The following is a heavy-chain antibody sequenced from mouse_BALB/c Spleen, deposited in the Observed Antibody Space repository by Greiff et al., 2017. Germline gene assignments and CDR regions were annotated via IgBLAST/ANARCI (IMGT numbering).Heavy chain of an antibody. CDR3: ARDRYFDY. CDR1: GFTFTDYY. J-gene: IGHJ2*01. V-gene: IGHV7-3*02. CDR2: IRNKANGYTT. Sequence: EVQRVESGGGLVQPGGSLRLSCATSGFTFTDYYMSWVRQPPVKALEWLGFIRNKANGYTTEYSASVKGRFTISRDNSQSILYLQMNTLRAEDSATYYCARDRYFDYWGQGTTLTVSS.